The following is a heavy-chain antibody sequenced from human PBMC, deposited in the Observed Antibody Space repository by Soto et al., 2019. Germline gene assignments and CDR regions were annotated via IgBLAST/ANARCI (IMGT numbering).Heavy chain of an antibody. CDR3: ARGKAIFGMLGDYYMDV. Sequence: GESLKISCKGSGYSFTSYWIGWVRQMPGKGLEWMGIIYPGDSDTRYSPSFQGQVTISADKSISTAYLQWSSLKASDTAMYYCARGKAIFGMLGDYYMDVWGKGTTVTVSS. CDR2: IYPGDSDT. CDR1: GYSFTSYW. V-gene: IGHV5-51*01. J-gene: IGHJ6*03. D-gene: IGHD3-3*01.